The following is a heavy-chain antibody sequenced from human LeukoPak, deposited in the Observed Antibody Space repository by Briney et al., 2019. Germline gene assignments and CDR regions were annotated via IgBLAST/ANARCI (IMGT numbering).Heavy chain of an antibody. CDR2: ISWNSGSI. CDR1: GFTFDDYA. V-gene: IGHV3-9*01. D-gene: IGHD3-16*01. J-gene: IGHJ3*02. Sequence: GGSLGLSCAASGFTFDDYAMHWVRQAPGKGLEWVSGISWNSGSIGYADSVKGRFTISRDNAKNSLYLQMNSLRAEDTALYYCAKDFHRLGGFDAFDIWGQGTMVTVSS. CDR3: AKDFHRLGGFDAFDI.